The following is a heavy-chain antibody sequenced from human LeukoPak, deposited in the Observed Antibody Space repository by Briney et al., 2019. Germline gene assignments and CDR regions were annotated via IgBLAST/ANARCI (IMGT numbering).Heavy chain of an antibody. CDR1: GFTFSSFS. Sequence: GGSLRLSCAASGFTFSSFSMIWVRQAPGKGLEWLSYISSGSGSIYYADSVKGRFTISRDNAKNSLYLQMNSLRTEDTAVYYCARDEGSTWQRFDPWGQGTLVTVSS. J-gene: IGHJ5*02. V-gene: IGHV3-48*01. CDR3: ARDEGSTWQRFDP. D-gene: IGHD6-13*01. CDR2: ISSGSGSI.